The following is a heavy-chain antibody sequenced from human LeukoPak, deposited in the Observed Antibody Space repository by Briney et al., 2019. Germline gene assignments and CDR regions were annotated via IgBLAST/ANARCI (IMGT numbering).Heavy chain of an antibody. CDR1: GGSFSGYY. V-gene: IGHV4-59*01. Sequence: SETLSLTCAVYGGSFSGYYWSWIRQSPGKGLEWIGYIYYSGITNYNPSLQSRVTISADTSKNQFSLGLSSVTAADTAVYYCARGAGSVAFGIWGQGTVVTVSS. J-gene: IGHJ3*02. CDR2: IYYSGIT. D-gene: IGHD3-10*01. CDR3: ARGAGSVAFGI.